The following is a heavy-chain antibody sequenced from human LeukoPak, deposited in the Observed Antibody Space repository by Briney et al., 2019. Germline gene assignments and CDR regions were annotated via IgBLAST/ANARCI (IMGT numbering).Heavy chain of an antibody. CDR3: ARDMRDAGITMIVVGAFDI. CDR2: ISSSSSYI. J-gene: IGHJ3*02. CDR1: GFTFSSYS. D-gene: IGHD3-22*01. Sequence: GGSLRLSCAASGFTFSSYSMNWVRQAPGKGLEWVSSISSSSSYIYYADSVKGRFTISRDNAKNSLYLQMNSLRAEDTAVYYCARDMRDAGITMIVVGAFDIWSQGTMVTVSS. V-gene: IGHV3-21*01.